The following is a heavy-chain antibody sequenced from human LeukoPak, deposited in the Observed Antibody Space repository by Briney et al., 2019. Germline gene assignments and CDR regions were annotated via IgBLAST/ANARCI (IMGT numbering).Heavy chain of an antibody. CDR3: ARDELRGYSGYDSSDLDY. V-gene: IGHV3-74*01. CDR1: GFTFSSYW. CDR2: INSDGSST. Sequence: GGSLRLSCAASGFTFSSYWMHWVRQAPGKGLAWVSRINSDGSSTSYADSLKGRFTISRDNAKNRLYLQINSLRAEDTAVYYCARDELRGYSGYDSSDLDYWGQGTLVSVPS. J-gene: IGHJ4*02. D-gene: IGHD5-12*01.